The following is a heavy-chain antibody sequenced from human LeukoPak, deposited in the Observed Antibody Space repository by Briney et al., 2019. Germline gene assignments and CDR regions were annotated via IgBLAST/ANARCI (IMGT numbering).Heavy chain of an antibody. CDR3: AKKNAGYYDSSGYRYDY. CDR2: ISGSGGST. Sequence: GGSLRLSCAASGFTFSSYAMSWVRQAPGKGLEWVSAISGSGGSTYYADSVKGRFTISRDNSKNTLYLQMNSLRAEDTAVYYCAKKNAGYYDSSGYRYDYWGQGTLVTVSS. D-gene: IGHD3-22*01. J-gene: IGHJ4*02. CDR1: GFTFSSYA. V-gene: IGHV3-23*01.